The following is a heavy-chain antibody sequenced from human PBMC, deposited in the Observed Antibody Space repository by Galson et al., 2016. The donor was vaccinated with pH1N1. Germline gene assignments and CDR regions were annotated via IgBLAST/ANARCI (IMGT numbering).Heavy chain of an antibody. CDR2: IKPDGSEI. J-gene: IGHJ4*02. V-gene: IGHV3-7*01. D-gene: IGHD3-10*01. CDR3: AAGRDGAGFDS. Sequence: SLRLSCAASEFTFSTYWMNWVRKAPGEGLEWVANIKPDGSEIYYVDSVRGRFTISRDNAKKSVFLQMNGLRADDTAVYYCAAGRDGAGFDSGGQGTLVTVSS. CDR1: EFTFSTYW.